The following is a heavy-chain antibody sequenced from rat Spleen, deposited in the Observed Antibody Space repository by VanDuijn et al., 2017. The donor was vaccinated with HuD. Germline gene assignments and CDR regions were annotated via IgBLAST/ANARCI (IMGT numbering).Heavy chain of an antibody. CDR1: GFSLTRYH. V-gene: IGHV2-43*01. J-gene: IGHJ2*01. D-gene: IGHD1-12*03. Sequence: QVQLKESGPGLVQPSQTLSLTCTVSGFSLTRYHVTWVRQPPGKGLEWMGGIWDDETTDYNPALKSRLSISRDTSKSQVFSRMDSLQTDDTAIYFCSCDGYYWGQGVMVTVSS. CDR3: SCDGYY. CDR2: IWDDETT.